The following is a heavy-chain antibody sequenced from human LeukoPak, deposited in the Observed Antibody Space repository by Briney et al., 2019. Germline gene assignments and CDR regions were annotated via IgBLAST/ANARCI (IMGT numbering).Heavy chain of an antibody. Sequence: GGSLRLSCAASGFTFSSYWMSWVRQAPGKGLEWVANIKQDGSEKYYVDSVKGRFTISRDNAKNSLYLQMNSLRAEDTAVYYCAREQGYCSGGSCYSDAFDIWGQGTMVTVSS. V-gene: IGHV3-7*01. J-gene: IGHJ3*02. CDR2: IKQDGSEK. CDR1: GFTFSSYW. D-gene: IGHD2-15*01. CDR3: AREQGYCSGGSCYSDAFDI.